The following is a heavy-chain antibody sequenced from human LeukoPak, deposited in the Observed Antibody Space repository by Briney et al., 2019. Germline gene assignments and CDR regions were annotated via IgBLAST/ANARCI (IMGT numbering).Heavy chain of an antibody. V-gene: IGHV4-59*08. Sequence: SSETLSLTCTVSGDSVSSYYWSWIRQPPGKGLEWIGYIYYSGTTNYNPSLKSRVTISVDTSKNQFSLKLSSVTAADTAVYYCAREYSSSSGRRAFDVWGQGTMVTVSS. CDR3: AREYSSSSGRRAFDV. CDR1: GDSVSSYY. J-gene: IGHJ3*01. CDR2: IYYSGTT. D-gene: IGHD6-6*01.